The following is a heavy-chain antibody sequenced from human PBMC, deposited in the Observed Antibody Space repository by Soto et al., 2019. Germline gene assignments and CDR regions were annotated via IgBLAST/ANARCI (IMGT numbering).Heavy chain of an antibody. D-gene: IGHD1-1*01. J-gene: IGHJ3*01. V-gene: IGHV3-33*01. CDR3: ARDLLVETTSIYAFEF. CDR1: GFTFRNYA. Sequence: GGSLRLSCAASGFTFRNYAMHWVRQAPGKGLEWVAVIWFDGSDTYYADSVKGRFTISRDNAENTLYLQMNSLRGEDTAVYYCARDLLVETTSIYAFEFWGQGTTVTVSS. CDR2: IWFDGSDT.